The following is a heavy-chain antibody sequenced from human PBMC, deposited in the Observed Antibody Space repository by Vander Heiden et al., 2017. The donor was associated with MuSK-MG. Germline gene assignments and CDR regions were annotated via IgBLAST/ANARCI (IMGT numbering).Heavy chain of an antibody. CDR2: MNANTGKT. Sequence: QGQMVQSGAEVKKPGASVRVSCKASGYSFGSYDVVWVRQAPGQGLEGMGWMNANTGKTAYAQKFQGRVTMTGDLSTTTGYLELSGLKSEDTGVYYCARGLGTYWFDPWGQGTQVTVSS. J-gene: IGHJ5*02. CDR1: GYSFGSYD. CDR3: ARGLGTYWFDP. V-gene: IGHV1-8*01.